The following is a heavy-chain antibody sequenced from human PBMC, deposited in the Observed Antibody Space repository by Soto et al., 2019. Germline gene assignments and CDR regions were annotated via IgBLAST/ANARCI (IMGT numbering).Heavy chain of an antibody. J-gene: IGHJ6*02. Sequence: EILSLTCAVSGGCISSSNWSSWVRQPPVKGLEWIGEIYHSGSTNYNPSLKSRVTISVDKSKNQFSLKLSSVTAADTAVYYCARRRITMIVVSPYGMDVWGQGTTVTVSS. CDR2: IYHSGST. CDR3: ARRRITMIVVSPYGMDV. CDR1: GGCISSSNW. V-gene: IGHV4-4*02. D-gene: IGHD3-22*01.